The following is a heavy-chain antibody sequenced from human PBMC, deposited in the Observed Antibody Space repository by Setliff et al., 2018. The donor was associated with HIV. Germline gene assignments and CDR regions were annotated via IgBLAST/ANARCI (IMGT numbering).Heavy chain of an antibody. CDR2: IKQDGSEK. J-gene: IGHJ6*02. CDR1: GFAFDTSW. CDR3: ARKLRPGHGVDV. Sequence: GGSLRLSCAASGFAFDTSWMTWIRQAPGEGLEWVATIKQDGSEKNYVDSVKGRFTISRDNAKNSMDLQMNSLRAEDTAIYYCARKLRPGHGVDVWGQGTTVTVSS. D-gene: IGHD3-10*01. V-gene: IGHV3-7*01.